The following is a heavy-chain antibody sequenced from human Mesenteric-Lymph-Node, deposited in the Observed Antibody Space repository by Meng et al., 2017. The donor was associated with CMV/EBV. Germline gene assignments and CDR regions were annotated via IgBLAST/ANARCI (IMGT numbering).Heavy chain of an antibody. CDR2: IKSRPDDGTT. J-gene: IGHJ6*02. Sequence: GGSLRLSCAASGFAFSSFGMNWVRQAPGKGLEWVAHIKSRPDDGTTHYAAPVKDRFSISRDDSKDMLYLQMNSLKTEDTAIYYCTDSGGYLHGTDVWGQGTTVTVSS. D-gene: IGHD6-25*01. CDR3: TDSGGYLHGTDV. V-gene: IGHV3-15*01. CDR1: GFAFSSFG.